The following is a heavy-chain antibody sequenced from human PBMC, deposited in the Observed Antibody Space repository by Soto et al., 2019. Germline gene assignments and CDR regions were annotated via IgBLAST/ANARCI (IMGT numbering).Heavy chain of an antibody. J-gene: IGHJ4*01. Sequence: HPGGSLRLSCAASGFTFSGSAMHWVRQASGKGLEWVGRIRSKANSYATAYAASVKGRFTISRDDSKNTAYLQMNSLKTEDTAVYYCSTDSYSDMMVVRLDNWGHGTLVTVSS. CDR3: STDSYSDMMVVRLDN. CDR1: GFTFSGSA. V-gene: IGHV3-73*01. D-gene: IGHD3-22*01. CDR2: IRSKANSYAT.